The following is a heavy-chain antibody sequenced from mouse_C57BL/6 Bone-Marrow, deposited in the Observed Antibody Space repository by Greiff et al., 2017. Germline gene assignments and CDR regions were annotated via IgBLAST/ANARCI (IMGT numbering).Heavy chain of an antibody. J-gene: IGHJ3*01. D-gene: IGHD1-1*01. CDR2: IRNKANNHAT. CDR3: THYYGSSYWFAY. CDR1: GFTFSDAW. V-gene: IGHV6-6*01. Sequence: EVMLVESGGGLVQPGGSMKLSCAASGFTFSDAWMDWVRQSPEKGLEWVAEIRNKANNHATYYAESVKGKFTISRADSKSSVYLEMNSLRAEDTGNYYCTHYYGSSYWFAYWGQGTLVTVSA.